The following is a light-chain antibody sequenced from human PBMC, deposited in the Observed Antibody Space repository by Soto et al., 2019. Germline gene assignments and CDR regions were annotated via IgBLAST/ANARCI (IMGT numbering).Light chain of an antibody. CDR1: QSVSRN. J-gene: IGKJ5*01. CDR2: DAS. Sequence: EMVMTQSPATLSVSPGERATLSCRASQSVSRNLAWYQQKPGQAPRLLIYDASTRATGIPARFSGSGSGTEFSLTISSLQSEDFAVYYCQQYNNWPAITFGQGTRLEIK. CDR3: QQYNNWPAIT. V-gene: IGKV3-15*01.